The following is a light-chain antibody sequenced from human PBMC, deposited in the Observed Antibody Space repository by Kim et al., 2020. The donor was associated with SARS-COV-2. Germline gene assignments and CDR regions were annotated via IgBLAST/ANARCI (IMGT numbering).Light chain of an antibody. CDR1: NIGSKS. Sequence: APGKTARTACGGNNIGSKSVHWYRQKPGQAPVLVIYYDSDRPSGIPERFSGSNSGNAATLTISRVEAGDEADYYCQVWDSSSDPVVFGGGTQLTVL. J-gene: IGLJ2*01. V-gene: IGLV3-21*04. CDR2: YDS. CDR3: QVWDSSSDPVV.